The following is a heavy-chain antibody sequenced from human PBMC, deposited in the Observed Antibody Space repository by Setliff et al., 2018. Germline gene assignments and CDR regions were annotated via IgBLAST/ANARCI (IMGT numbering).Heavy chain of an antibody. CDR1: GFSISSGYY. J-gene: IGHJ3*02. CDR2: IHHSGKA. V-gene: IGHV4-38-2*02. CDR3: ARDASASDGRNAFDI. D-gene: IGHD1-26*01. Sequence: SETLSLTCAVSGFSISSGYYWGWIRQPPGKGLEWIVNIHHSGKAYYNPSLKSRVTISVDTSNSQFSLKLSSVTAADTAIYYCARDASASDGRNAFDIWGQGTMVTVS.